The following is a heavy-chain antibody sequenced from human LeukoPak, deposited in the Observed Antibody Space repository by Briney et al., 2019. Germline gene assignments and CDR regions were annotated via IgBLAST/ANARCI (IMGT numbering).Heavy chain of an antibody. CDR1: GFTFSNYG. D-gene: IGHD3-10*01. Sequence: PGGSLRLSCAASGFTFSNYGMHWVRQVPGRGLEWVALTSYDGSDTYYADSVKGRFTISRDNSKNTLYLQMNSQRIEDTAVYYCAKIRDASGSYYRPFAYWGQGTLVTVS. V-gene: IGHV3-30*18. CDR3: AKIRDASGSYYRPFAY. J-gene: IGHJ4*02. CDR2: TSYDGSDT.